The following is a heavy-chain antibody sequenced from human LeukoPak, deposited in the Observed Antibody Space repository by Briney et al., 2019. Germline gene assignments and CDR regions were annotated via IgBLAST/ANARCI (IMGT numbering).Heavy chain of an antibody. D-gene: IGHD5-18*01. J-gene: IGHJ4*02. CDR1: GFTFSSYA. CDR3: AKVDTAMVTFGYYFDY. V-gene: IGHV3-23*01. Sequence: GGSLRLSCAASGFTFSSYAMSWVRQAPGKELEWVSAISGSGGSTYYADSVKGRFTISRDNSKNTLYLQMNSLRAEDTAVYYCAKVDTAMVTFGYYFDYWGQGTLVTVSS. CDR2: ISGSGGST.